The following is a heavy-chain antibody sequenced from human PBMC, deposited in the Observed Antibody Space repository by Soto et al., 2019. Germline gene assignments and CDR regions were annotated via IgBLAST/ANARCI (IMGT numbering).Heavy chain of an antibody. V-gene: IGHV3-7*03. CDR2: IRQDGSEE. CDR3: ARWNYGMDV. J-gene: IGHJ6*02. Sequence: EVQLVQSGGGLVQPGGSLRLSCAASGFMFSSYVMSWVRQAPGKGLEWVANIRQDGSEEYFVDSVKGRFTISRANAKNSVYLQMNSLRAEDTAVYKCARWNYGMDVWGQGTTVTV. CDR1: GFMFSSYV.